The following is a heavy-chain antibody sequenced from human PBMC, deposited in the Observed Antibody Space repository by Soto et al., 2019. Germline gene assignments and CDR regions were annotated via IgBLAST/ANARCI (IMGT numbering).Heavy chain of an antibody. CDR2: ISYDGSNK. CDR3: AKRGPLTTVLWDYCMDV. J-gene: IGHJ6*02. CDR1: GFTFSSYG. V-gene: IGHV3-30*18. Sequence: PGGSLRLSCAASGFTFSSYGMHWVRQAPGKGLEWVAVISYDGSNKYYADSVKGRFTISRDNSKNTLYLQMNSLRAEDTAVYYCAKRGPLTTVLWDYCMDVWGQGPTVTVSS. D-gene: IGHD4-4*01.